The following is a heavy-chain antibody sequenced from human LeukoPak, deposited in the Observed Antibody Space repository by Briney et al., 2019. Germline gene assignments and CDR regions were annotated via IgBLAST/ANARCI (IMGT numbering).Heavy chain of an antibody. CDR3: AKIDTFDYDTSGRHWLDS. D-gene: IGHD4/OR15-4a*01. CDR2: ISSSGSTI. CDR1: GFTFSDYY. J-gene: IGHJ5*01. V-gene: IGHV3-11*04. Sequence: PGGSLRLSCAASGFTFSDYYMSWIRQAPGKGLEWVSYISSSGSTIYYADSVKGRFTISRDNAKNSLYLQMNSLRPEDTAVYYCAKIDTFDYDTSGRHWLDSWGQGTLVTVSS.